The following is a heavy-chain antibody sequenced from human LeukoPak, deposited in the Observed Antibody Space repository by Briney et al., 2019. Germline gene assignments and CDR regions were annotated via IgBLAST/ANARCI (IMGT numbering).Heavy chain of an antibody. Sequence: PSETLSLICTVSGRSISSGGYYWSWIRQHPGKGLGWIGYIYYSGSTYYNPSLKSRVTISVDTSKNQFSLKLSSVTAADTAVYYCARRVVPAAINWFDPWGQGTMVTVSS. J-gene: IGHJ5*02. V-gene: IGHV4-31*03. CDR1: GRSISSGGYY. CDR3: ARRVVPAAINWFDP. D-gene: IGHD2-2*01. CDR2: IYYSGST.